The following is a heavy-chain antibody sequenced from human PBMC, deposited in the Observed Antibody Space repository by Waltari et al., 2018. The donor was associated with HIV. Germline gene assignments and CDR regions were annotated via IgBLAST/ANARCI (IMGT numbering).Heavy chain of an antibody. J-gene: IGHJ3*02. CDR2: VNHIGTA. CDR1: GGSFSGYY. Sequence: QVQLRQWGAGLLKPSETQSRTCAVYGGSFSGYYWSWLRQPPGKGLEWLGEVNHIGTANYNRSLKSRVTFAVDPSKNQFSLRLTAVTAADTAVYYCARLRVGATFEDALDIWAQGAMVTVSS. D-gene: IGHD1-26*01. V-gene: IGHV4-34*01. CDR3: ARLRVGATFEDALDI.